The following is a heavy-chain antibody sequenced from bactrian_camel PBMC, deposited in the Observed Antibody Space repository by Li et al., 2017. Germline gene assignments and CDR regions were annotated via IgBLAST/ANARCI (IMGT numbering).Heavy chain of an antibody. CDR3: ATSSVCSY. J-gene: IGHJ4*01. Sequence: VQLVESGGASVQPGGSLRLSCKISGSTHSSNIVAWFRQAPGKEREGVACIDTDGCTFTADSVKGRFTISRDNAKNTVYLQMNSLKSEDTALYYCATSSVCSYWGQGTQVTVS. CDR1: GSTHSSNI. V-gene: IGHV3S10*01. D-gene: IGHD3*01. CDR2: IDTDGCT.